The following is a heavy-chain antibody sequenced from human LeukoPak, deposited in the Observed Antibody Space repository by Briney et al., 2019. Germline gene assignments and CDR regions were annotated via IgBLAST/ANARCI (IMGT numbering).Heavy chain of an antibody. D-gene: IGHD6-13*01. J-gene: IGHJ4*02. Sequence: PSETLSLTCTVSGDSLNTYYWSWIRQPPGKGLEWIGYIYHSGSTYYNPSLKSRVTISVDRSKNQFSLKLSSVTAADTAVYYCARGGSSSWYDYWGQGTLVTVSS. CDR1: GDSLNTYY. V-gene: IGHV4-59*12. CDR3: ARGGSSSWYDY. CDR2: IYHSGST.